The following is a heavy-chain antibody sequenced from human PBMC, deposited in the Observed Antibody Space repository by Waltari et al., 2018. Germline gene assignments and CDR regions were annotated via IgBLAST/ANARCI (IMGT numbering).Heavy chain of an antibody. J-gene: IGHJ3*02. Sequence: QLQESGPGLVKPSETVSLTCSVSGDAIMRNNYHWGWIRQSPGKGLEWIGSIYNRGPTYYKPSLKGRVFISVDASRNEVSLRLTTVTAADTAVYYGARASTAIFGVVITGYNIWGQGTMVTVSS. CDR1: GDAIMRNNYH. CDR3: ARASTAIFGVVITGYNI. V-gene: IGHV4-39*07. CDR2: IYNRGPT. D-gene: IGHD3-3*01.